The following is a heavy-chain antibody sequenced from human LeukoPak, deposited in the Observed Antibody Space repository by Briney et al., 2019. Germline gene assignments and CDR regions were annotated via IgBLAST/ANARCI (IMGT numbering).Heavy chain of an antibody. V-gene: IGHV1-8*03. CDR1: GGTFSSYA. J-gene: IGHJ5*02. CDR2: MNPNSGNT. D-gene: IGHD2-2*01. Sequence: ASVKVSCKASGGTFSSYAISWVRQAPGQGLEWMGWMNPNSGNTGYAQKFQGRVTITRNTSISTAYMELSSLRSEDTAVYYCARSNCSSTSCYDWFDPWGQGTLVTVSS. CDR3: ARSNCSSTSCYDWFDP.